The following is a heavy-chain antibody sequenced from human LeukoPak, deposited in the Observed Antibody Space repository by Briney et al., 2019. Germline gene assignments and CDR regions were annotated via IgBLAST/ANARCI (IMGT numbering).Heavy chain of an antibody. D-gene: IGHD3-3*01. CDR1: GFTFSDYY. CDR3: ARVSRVTIFGVVFPYYMDV. J-gene: IGHJ6*03. Sequence: GGSLRLSCAASGFTFSDYYMSWIRQAPGKGLEWVSYISSSGSTIYYADSVKGRFTISRDNAKNSLYLQMNSLRAEDTAVYYCARVSRVTIFGVVFPYYMDVWGKGTTVTVSS. V-gene: IGHV3-11*04. CDR2: ISSSGSTI.